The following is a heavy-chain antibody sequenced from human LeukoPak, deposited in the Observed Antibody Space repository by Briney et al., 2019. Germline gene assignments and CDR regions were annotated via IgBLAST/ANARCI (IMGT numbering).Heavy chain of an antibody. V-gene: IGHV1-69*13. CDR2: IIPIFGTA. J-gene: IGHJ4*02. CDR1: GGTFTIYA. Sequence: SVKVSSKASGGTFTIYAISWGRQGPGEGGERMGGIIPIFGTANYTQKFQGRVTITAEETTSTAYMELRRVREENTAVYYCARVSIDYYYGSGSYLFDYRGQGTLVTVSS. D-gene: IGHD3-10*01. CDR3: ARVSIDYYYGSGSYLFDY.